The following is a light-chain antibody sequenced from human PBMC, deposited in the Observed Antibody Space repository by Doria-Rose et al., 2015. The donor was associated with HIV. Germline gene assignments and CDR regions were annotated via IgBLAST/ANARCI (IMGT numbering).Light chain of an antibody. J-gene: IGKJ1*01. Sequence: EIVLTQSPGTLSLSPGERATLSCRASQSFSSTYLAWYQQKPGQAPCLLIYDGSTGATGIPDRFSASGSGTDFTLTINRLEPEDFALYXCHQYGTSWTFGQGTKVEI. CDR2: DGS. CDR1: QSFSSTY. V-gene: IGKV3-20*01. CDR3: HQYGTSWT.